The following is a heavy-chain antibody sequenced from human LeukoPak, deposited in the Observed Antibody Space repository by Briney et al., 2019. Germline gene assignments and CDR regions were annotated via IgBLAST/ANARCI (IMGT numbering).Heavy chain of an antibody. CDR3: ARDGSSGYLHFDY. J-gene: IGHJ4*02. Sequence: PGGSLRLSCAASGFTVSSNYMSWVRQAPGKGLEWVSVIYSGGTTYYADSVKGRFTISRDNSKNTLYLQMNSLRVEDTAVYYCARDGSSGYLHFDYWGQGTLVTVSS. CDR1: GFTVSSNY. V-gene: IGHV3-53*01. CDR2: IYSGGTT. D-gene: IGHD3-22*01.